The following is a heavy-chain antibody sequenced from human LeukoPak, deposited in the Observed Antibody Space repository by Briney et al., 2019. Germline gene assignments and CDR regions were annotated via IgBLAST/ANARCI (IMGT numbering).Heavy chain of an antibody. CDR3: ARVAGGRGYYFDY. Sequence: SGGSLRLSCAASGFTFDDYAMHWVRQAPGKGLEWVSGISWNSGSIGYADSVKGRFTISRDNAKNSLHLQMNSLRAEDTAVYYCARVAGGRGYYFDYWGQGTLVTVSS. CDR2: ISWNSGSI. D-gene: IGHD3-10*01. CDR1: GFTFDDYA. V-gene: IGHV3-9*01. J-gene: IGHJ4*02.